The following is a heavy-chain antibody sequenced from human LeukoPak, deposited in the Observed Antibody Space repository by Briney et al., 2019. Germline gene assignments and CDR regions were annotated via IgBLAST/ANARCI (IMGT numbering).Heavy chain of an antibody. J-gene: IGHJ4*02. CDR2: IIPIFGTA. Sequence: ASVKVSCKASGGTFSSYAISWVRQAPGQGLEWMGGIIPIFGTANYAQKFQGRVTITADKSTSTAYMELSSLRSEDTAVYYCARGKRITMVRGVIGWLDYWGQGTLVTVSS. CDR1: GGTFSSYA. CDR3: ARGKRITMVRGVIGWLDY. V-gene: IGHV1-69*06. D-gene: IGHD3-10*01.